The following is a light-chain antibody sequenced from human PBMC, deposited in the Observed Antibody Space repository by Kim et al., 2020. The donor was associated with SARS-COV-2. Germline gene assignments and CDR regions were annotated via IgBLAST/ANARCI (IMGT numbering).Light chain of an antibody. CDR2: DNN. V-gene: IGLV1-51*01. J-gene: IGLJ1*01. CDR3: GTWDSSLRAYV. CDR1: SANIGNIY. Sequence: GHMVPISCSGRSANIGNIYVSWYRQLPGTAPKLLIYDNNKRPSGIPDRFSGSKSGTAATLGITGLQTGDEADYYCGTWDSSLRAYVFGTGTKVTVL.